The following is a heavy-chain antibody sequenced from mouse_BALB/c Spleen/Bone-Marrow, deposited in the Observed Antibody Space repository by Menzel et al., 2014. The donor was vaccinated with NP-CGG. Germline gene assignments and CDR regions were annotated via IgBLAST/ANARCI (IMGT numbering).Heavy chain of an antibody. CDR2: ISYSGST. Sequence: EVKLMESGPSLVKPSQTLSLPCSVTGDSITSGYWNWIRKFPGNKLEYMGYISYSGSTYYNPSLKSRISITRDTSKNQYYLQLNSVTTEDTATYYCARWGDYDGYFDVWGAGTTVTVSS. J-gene: IGHJ1*01. D-gene: IGHD2-4*01. CDR1: GDSITSGY. V-gene: IGHV3-8*02. CDR3: ARWGDYDGYFDV.